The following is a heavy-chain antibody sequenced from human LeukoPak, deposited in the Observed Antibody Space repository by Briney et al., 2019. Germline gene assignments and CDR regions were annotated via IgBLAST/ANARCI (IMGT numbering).Heavy chain of an antibody. J-gene: IGHJ4*02. CDR2: IYSGGST. V-gene: IGHV3-66*02. CDR1: GFTVSSNY. Sequence: PGGSLRLSCAASGFTVSSNYMNWVRQAPGKGLEWVSVIYSGGSTYYADSVKGRFTISRDNSKNTLYLQMNSLRAEDTAVYYCARDHPMVRGAAGYWGQGTLVTVSS. D-gene: IGHD3-10*01. CDR3: ARDHPMVRGAAGY.